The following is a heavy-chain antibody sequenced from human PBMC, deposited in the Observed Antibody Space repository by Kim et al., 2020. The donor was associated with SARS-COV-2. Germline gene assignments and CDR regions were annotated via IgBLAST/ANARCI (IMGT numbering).Heavy chain of an antibody. Sequence: TTHNPITKSRITISVDKAKNQFSLKLSSVPAADTAVYYCAREKIRYYFDYWGQGTLVTVSS. V-gene: IGHV4-4*02. J-gene: IGHJ4*02. CDR2: T. D-gene: IGHD3-10*01. CDR3: AREKIRYYFDY.